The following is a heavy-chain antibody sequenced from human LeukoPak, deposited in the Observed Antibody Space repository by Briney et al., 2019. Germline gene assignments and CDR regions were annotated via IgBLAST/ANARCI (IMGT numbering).Heavy chain of an antibody. V-gene: IGHV5-51*01. J-gene: IGHJ3*02. D-gene: IGHD1-1*01. CDR3: ARQTRDAFDI. CDR2: IYPGDSNT. CDR1: GYSFISSW. Sequence: GESLKISCKGSGYSFISSWIAWVRQMPGKGLEWMGLIYPGDSNTGYSPSFQGQVTISADRSINTAYLQWSSLKASDTAIYYCARQTRDAFDIWGQGTMVTVSS.